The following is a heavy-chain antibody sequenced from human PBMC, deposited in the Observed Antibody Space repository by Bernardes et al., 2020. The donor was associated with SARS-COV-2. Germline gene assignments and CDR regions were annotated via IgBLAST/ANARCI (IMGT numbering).Heavy chain of an antibody. D-gene: IGHD3-3*01. CDR3: TRSYDFWSGYSEG. V-gene: IGHV3-73*01. CDR2: IRSKANSYAT. Sequence: GGSLRLSRAASGFTFSGSAMHWVRQASGKGLEWVGRIRSKANSYATAYAASVKGRFTISRDDSKNTAYLQMNSLKTEDTAVYYCTRSYDFWSGYSEGWGQGTLVTVSS. J-gene: IGHJ4*02. CDR1: GFTFSGSA.